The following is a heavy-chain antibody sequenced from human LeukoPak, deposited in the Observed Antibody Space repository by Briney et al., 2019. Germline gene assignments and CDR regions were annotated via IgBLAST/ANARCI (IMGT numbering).Heavy chain of an antibody. J-gene: IGHJ4*02. D-gene: IGHD3-3*01. Sequence: SETLSLTCTVSGGSISSYYWSWIRQPAGKGLEWIGRIYTSGSTNYNPSLQRRVTMSVDTSKNQFSLKLSSVTAADTAVYYCAREADRYDFWSGYYSWFDYWGQGTLVTVSS. CDR3: AREADRYDFWSGYYSWFDY. CDR1: GGSISSYY. CDR2: IYTSGST. V-gene: IGHV4-4*07.